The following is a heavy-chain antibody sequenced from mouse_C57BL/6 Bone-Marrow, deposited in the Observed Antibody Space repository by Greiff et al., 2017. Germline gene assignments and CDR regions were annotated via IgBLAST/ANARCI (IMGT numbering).Heavy chain of an antibody. CDR3: ARRTVVASDY. J-gene: IGHJ2*01. V-gene: IGHV1-59*01. D-gene: IGHD1-1*01. CDR1: GYTFTSYW. Sequence: QVQLKQPGAELVRPGTSVKLSCKASGYTFTSYWMHWVKQRPGQGLEWIGVIDPSDSYTNYNQKFKGKATLTVDTSSSTAYMQLSSLTSEDSAVYYCARRTVVASDYWGQGTTLTVSS. CDR2: IDPSDSYT.